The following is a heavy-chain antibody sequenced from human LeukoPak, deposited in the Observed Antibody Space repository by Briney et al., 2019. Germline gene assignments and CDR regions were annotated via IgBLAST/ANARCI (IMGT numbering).Heavy chain of an antibody. J-gene: IGHJ4*02. D-gene: IGHD6-13*01. Sequence: ASVKVSYKASGYTFTGYYMHWVRQAPGQGLEWMGWINPNSGGTNYAQKFQGRVTMTRDTSISTAYMELSRLRSDDTAVYYCARDKYSSSWSNFDYWGQGTLVTVSS. CDR3: ARDKYSSSWSNFDY. V-gene: IGHV1-2*02. CDR1: GYTFTGYY. CDR2: INPNSGGT.